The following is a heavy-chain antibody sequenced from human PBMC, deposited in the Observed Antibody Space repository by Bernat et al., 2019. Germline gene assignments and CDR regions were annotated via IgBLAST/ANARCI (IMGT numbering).Heavy chain of an antibody. V-gene: IGHV3-48*03. Sequence: EVQLVESGGGLVQPGGSLRLSCAASGFTFSSYEMNWVRQAPGKGLEWVSYISSSGSTIYYADSVKGRFTISRDNAKNSLYLQMNSLGAEDTAVYYCARDSHGRSVRGGGFDDWGQGTLVTVSS. CDR2: ISSSGSTI. D-gene: IGHD3-10*01. CDR3: ARDSHGRSVRGGGFDD. J-gene: IGHJ4*02. CDR1: GFTFSSYE.